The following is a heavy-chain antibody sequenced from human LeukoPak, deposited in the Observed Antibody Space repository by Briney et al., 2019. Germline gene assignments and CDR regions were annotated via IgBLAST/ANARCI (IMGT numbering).Heavy chain of an antibody. J-gene: IGHJ4*02. CDR1: GVTFSSYG. CDR2: IWYDGSNK. Sequence: QAGGSLRLSCAASGVTFSSYGMHWVCQAPGKGLEWVAVIWYDGSNKYYADSVKGRFTISRDNSKNTLYLQMNSLRAEDTAVYYCAKDKNVWSGYTLDYWGQGTLVTVSS. D-gene: IGHD3-3*01. CDR3: AKDKNVWSGYTLDY. V-gene: IGHV3-33*06.